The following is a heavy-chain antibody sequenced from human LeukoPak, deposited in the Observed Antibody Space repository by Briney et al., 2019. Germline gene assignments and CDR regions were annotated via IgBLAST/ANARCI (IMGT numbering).Heavy chain of an antibody. D-gene: IGHD3-10*01. Sequence: SETLSLTCAVYGGSFSGYYWSWIRQPPGKGLEWIGEINHSGSTNYNPSLKSRVTISVDTSKNQFSLKLSSVTAADTAVYYCARRTILWFGELLNSSFDYWGQGTLVTVSS. CDR1: GGSFSGYY. V-gene: IGHV4-34*01. J-gene: IGHJ4*02. CDR2: INHSGST. CDR3: ARRTILWFGELLNSSFDY.